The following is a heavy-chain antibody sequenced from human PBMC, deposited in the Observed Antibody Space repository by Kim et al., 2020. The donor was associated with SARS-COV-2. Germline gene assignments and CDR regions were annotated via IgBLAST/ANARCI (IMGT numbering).Heavy chain of an antibody. Sequence: SETLSLTCSVTGGSISSYFWSWIRPAPGKGLEWIAYIYYSGRTHYSPSLQSRVTISVNSSKNQVSLTLRSVTAADTAVYYCARSRPVGRYFFGMDVWGQGTTVTVPS. D-gene: IGHD1-26*01. CDR2: IYYSGRT. CDR1: GGSISSYF. CDR3: ARSRPVGRYFFGMDV. V-gene: IGHV4-59*08. J-gene: IGHJ6*02.